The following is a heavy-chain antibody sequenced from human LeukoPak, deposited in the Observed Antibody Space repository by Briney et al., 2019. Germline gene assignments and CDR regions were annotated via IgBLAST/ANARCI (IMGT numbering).Heavy chain of an antibody. CDR3: ARATFYYDSSGYYSTDAFDI. CDR2: ISAYNGNT. J-gene: IGHJ3*02. CDR1: GYTFTSYG. D-gene: IGHD3-22*01. Sequence: ASVKVSCKASGYTFTSYGISWVRQAPGQGLEWMGWISAYNGNTNYAQKLQGRVTMTTDTSTSTAYMELRRLRSDDTAVYYCARATFYYDSSGYYSTDAFDIWGQGTMVTVSS. V-gene: IGHV1-18*01.